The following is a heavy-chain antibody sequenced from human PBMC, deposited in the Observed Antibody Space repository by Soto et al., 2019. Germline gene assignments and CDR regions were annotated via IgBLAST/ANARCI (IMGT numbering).Heavy chain of an antibody. Sequence: QVQLVQSGAEVKKPGSSVKVSCKASGGTFSSYAISWVRQAPGQGLEWMGGIIPIFGTANYAQKFQGRVTITADESTSTAYMELSSLRSKDTAVYYCASPWDYYGSGSYYIFVYWGQGTLVTVSS. D-gene: IGHD3-10*01. CDR3: ASPWDYYGSGSYYIFVY. V-gene: IGHV1-69*01. CDR2: IIPIFGTA. J-gene: IGHJ4*02. CDR1: GGTFSSYA.